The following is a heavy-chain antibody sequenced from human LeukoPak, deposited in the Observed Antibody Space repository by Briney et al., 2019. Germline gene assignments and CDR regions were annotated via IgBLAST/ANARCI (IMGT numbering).Heavy chain of an antibody. V-gene: IGHV3-15*01. CDR2: IKSKTDGGTT. Sequence: PGGSLRLPCAASGFTFSNAWMSWVRQAPGKGLEWVGRIKSKTDGGTTDYAAPVKGRFTISRDDSKNTLYLQMNSLKTEDTAVYYCTTASSSANRWSGDAFDIWGQGTMVTVSS. CDR3: TTASSSANRWSGDAFDI. J-gene: IGHJ3*02. D-gene: IGHD2-2*01. CDR1: GFTFSNAW.